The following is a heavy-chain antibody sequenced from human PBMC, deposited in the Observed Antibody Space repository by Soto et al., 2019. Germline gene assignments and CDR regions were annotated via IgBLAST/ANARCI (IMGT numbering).Heavy chain of an antibody. CDR1: GGSISSGGYY. CDR2: IYYSGST. V-gene: IGHV4-31*03. CDR3: ARGFFRRGYYYYMDV. D-gene: IGHD3-10*01. J-gene: IGHJ6*03. Sequence: SETLSLTCTVSGGSISSGGYYWSWIRQHPGKGLEWIGYIYYSGSTYYNPSLKSRVTISVDTSKNQLSLKLSSVTAADTAVYYCARGFFRRGYYYYMDVWGKGTTVTVSS.